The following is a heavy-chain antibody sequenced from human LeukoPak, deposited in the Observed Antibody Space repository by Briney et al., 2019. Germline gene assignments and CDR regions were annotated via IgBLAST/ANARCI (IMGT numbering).Heavy chain of an antibody. CDR3: ARVGSSWLYYFDY. CDR1: GGTFSSYA. CDR2: IIRIFGTA. V-gene: IGHV1-69*05. D-gene: IGHD6-13*01. J-gene: IGHJ4*02. Sequence: ASVKVSCKASGGTFSSYAISWVRQAPGQGLEWMGGIIRIFGTANYAQKFQGRVTITTDESTSTAYMELSSLRSEDTAVYYCARVGSSWLYYFDYWGLGTLVTVSS.